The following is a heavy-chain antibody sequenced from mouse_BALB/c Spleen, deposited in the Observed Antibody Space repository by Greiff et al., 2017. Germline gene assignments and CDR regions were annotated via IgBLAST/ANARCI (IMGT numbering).Heavy chain of an antibody. CDR2: ISYSGST. V-gene: IGHV3-2*02. J-gene: IGHJ1*01. CDR1: GYSITSDYA. D-gene: IGHD1-1*01. Sequence: EVKLQESGPGLVKPSQSLSLTCTVTGYSITSDYAWNWIRQFPGNKLEWMGYISYSGSTSYNPSLKSRISITRDTSKNQFFLQLNSVTTEDTATYYCARADGYYGYWYFDVWGAGTTVTVSS. CDR3: ARADGYYGYWYFDV.